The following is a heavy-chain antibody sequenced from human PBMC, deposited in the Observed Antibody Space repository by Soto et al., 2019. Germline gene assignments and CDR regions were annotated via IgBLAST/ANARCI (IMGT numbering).Heavy chain of an antibody. V-gene: IGHV3-66*01. CDR1: GFTVSSNY. Sequence: EVQLVESGGGLVQPGGSLRLSCAASGFTVSSNYMSWVRQAPGKGLEWVSVIYSGGSTYYADSVKGRFPISRDNSKNPLYLAMNSLRAAATAVYYCARDRWGANYAFAIWGHGTMVTVSS. D-gene: IGHD1-26*01. CDR3: ARDRWGANYAFAI. J-gene: IGHJ3*02. CDR2: IYSGGST.